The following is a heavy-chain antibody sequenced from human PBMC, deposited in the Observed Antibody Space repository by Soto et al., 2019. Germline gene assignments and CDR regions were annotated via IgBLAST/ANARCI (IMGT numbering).Heavy chain of an antibody. CDR3: ARGPDEAVVLVPAATHCGRF. CDR1: GGSIGSNSYY. J-gene: IGHJ4*02. V-gene: IGHV4-39*01. CDR2: IYYNGET. D-gene: IGHD2-2*01. Sequence: QLQLQESGPGLVKPSETLSLTCTVSGGSIGSNSYYWGWIRQPPGKGLEGRGSIYYNGETYFQPSLKSRVTIAGDTAKSQVSLQLTSVTAADTAGYYWARGPDEAVVLVPAATHCGRFWGPGILVTVSS.